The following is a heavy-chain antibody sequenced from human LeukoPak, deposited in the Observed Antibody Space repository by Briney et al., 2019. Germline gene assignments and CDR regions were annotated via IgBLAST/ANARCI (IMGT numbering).Heavy chain of an antibody. D-gene: IGHD2-21*01. J-gene: IGHJ3*02. V-gene: IGHV7-4-1*02. Sequence: GASVKVSCKASGYTFTSYAMNWVRQAPGQGLEWMGWINTNTGNPTYAQGFTGRFVFSLDTSVSTAYLQISSLKAEDTAVYYCARERLKTAGHIREFSGPKQTDAFDIWGQGTMVTVSS. CDR2: INTNTGNP. CDR3: ARERLKTAGHIREFSGPKQTDAFDI. CDR1: GYTFTSYA.